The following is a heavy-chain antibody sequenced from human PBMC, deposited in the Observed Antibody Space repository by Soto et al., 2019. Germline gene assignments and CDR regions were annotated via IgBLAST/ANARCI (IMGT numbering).Heavy chain of an antibody. Sequence: QVQLVQSGAEMKKPGSSVKVSCQSSGGTFNTYAMNWVRQAPGQGPEWMGDISPMFGAANYAPKFQGRVTITADESTGTSDMQLSSLTSEDTALYFWAREVQVHTPAFVYWGQGTLVTVSS. CDR2: ISPMFGAA. J-gene: IGHJ4*02. CDR1: GGTFNTYA. CDR3: AREVQVHTPAFVY. V-gene: IGHV1-69*19. D-gene: IGHD3-10*01.